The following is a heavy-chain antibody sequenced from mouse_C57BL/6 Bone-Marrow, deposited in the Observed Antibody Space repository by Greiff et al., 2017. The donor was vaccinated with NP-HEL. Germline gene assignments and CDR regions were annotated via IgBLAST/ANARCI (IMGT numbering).Heavy chain of an antibody. Sequence: VQLKESGAELVKPGASVKLSCKASGYTFTEYTIHWVKQRSGQGLEWIGWFYPGSGRIKYNEKFKDTATLTADKSSSTVYMERSRLTSEDSAVYCCARHGGGLLWMDYWGQGTSVTVSS. CDR2: FYPGSGRI. V-gene: IGHV1-62-2*01. CDR1: GYTFTEYT. J-gene: IGHJ4*01. CDR3: ARHGGGLLWMDY. D-gene: IGHD1-1*02.